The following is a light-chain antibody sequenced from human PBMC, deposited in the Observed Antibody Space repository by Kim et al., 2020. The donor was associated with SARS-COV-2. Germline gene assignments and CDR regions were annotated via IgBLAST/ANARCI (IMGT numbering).Light chain of an antibody. CDR2: GAS. J-gene: IGKJ2*01. CDR3: QEYGSSRNT. CDR1: QSVSSCY. Sequence: EIVLTQSPGTLSLSPGERATLSCRASQSVSSCYLAWYQQKPGQAPRLLIYGASSRATGIPDRFSGSGSGTDFTLTISRLEPEDFALYFCQEYGSSRNTFGQGTKLEI. V-gene: IGKV3-20*01.